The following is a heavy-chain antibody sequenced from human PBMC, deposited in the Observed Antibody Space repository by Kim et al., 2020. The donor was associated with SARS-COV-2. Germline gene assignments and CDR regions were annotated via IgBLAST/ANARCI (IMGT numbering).Heavy chain of an antibody. J-gene: IGHJ6*02. V-gene: IGHV1-18*01. Sequence: ASVKVSCKASGYTFTSYGISWVRQAPGQGLEWMGWISAYNGNTNYAQKLQGRVTMTTDTSTSTAYMELRSLRSDDKAVYYCARDLYVSDYYGSGSYYPYGMDVWGQGTTVTVSS. D-gene: IGHD3-10*01. CDR2: ISAYNGNT. CDR3: ARDLYVSDYYGSGSYYPYGMDV. CDR1: GYTFTSYG.